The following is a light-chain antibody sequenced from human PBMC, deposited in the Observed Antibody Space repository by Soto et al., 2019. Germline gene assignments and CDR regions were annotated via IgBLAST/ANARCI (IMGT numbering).Light chain of an antibody. V-gene: IGLV2-23*02. CDR3: CSYACRSTLYV. Sequence: QSVLTQPASVSGSPGQSITISCTGTSSDVGSYNLVSWYQQHPGKAPKLMIYEVSKRPSGVSNRFSGSKSGNTASLTISGLQAEDVADYYCCSYACRSTLYVFGTGTKVTVL. CDR1: SSDVGSYNL. J-gene: IGLJ1*01. CDR2: EVS.